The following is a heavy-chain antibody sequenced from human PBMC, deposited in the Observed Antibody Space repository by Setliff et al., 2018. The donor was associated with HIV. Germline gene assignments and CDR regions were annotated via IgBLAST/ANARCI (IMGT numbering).Heavy chain of an antibody. J-gene: IGHJ6*02. D-gene: IGHD2-21*01. CDR3: ARRSIVGSTRGYYYYALDV. Sequence: SETLSLTCTVSGGSISSYYWSWIRQPPGKGLEWIGYIYTSGSTMYNPSLKSRVTMSLDTPKNQVSLKLTSVTAADTAVYYCARRSIVGSTRGYYYYALDVWGQGTTVTVSS. CDR2: IYTSGST. CDR1: GGSISSYY. V-gene: IGHV4-4*09.